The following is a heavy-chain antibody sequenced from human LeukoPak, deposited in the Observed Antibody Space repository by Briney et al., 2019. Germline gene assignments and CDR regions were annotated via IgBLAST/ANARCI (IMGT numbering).Heavy chain of an antibody. V-gene: IGHV3-21*01. CDR1: GFTFSSYS. CDR3: ARGHYGRNYFDY. J-gene: IGHJ4*02. D-gene: IGHD3-16*01. CDR2: ISSSSSYI. Sequence: GGSLRLSCAASGFTFSSYSMNWVRQAPGKGLEWVSSISSSSSYIYYADSVKGRFTISRDNAKNSLYLQMNSLRAEDTAVYYCARGHYGRNYFDYWGQGTLVTVSS.